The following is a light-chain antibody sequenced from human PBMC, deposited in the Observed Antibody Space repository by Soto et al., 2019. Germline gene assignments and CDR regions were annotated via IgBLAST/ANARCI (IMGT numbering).Light chain of an antibody. CDR1: QSVENY. Sequence: EIVLTQSPATLSLSPGERATLSCRASQSVENYLAWFQQKRGQAPRLLIYDTSNRAAGIPDRFSGSGSETVFTLHISSLEPEDFAVYYWRQRYIWPPLTFGGGTKVEIK. J-gene: IGKJ4*01. CDR2: DTS. V-gene: IGKV3-11*01. CDR3: RQRYIWPPLT.